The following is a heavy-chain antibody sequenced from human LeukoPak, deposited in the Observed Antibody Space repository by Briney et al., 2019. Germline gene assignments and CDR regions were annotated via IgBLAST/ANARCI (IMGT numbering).Heavy chain of an antibody. CDR3: AREHGKTRSSGSYQYYFDY. J-gene: IGHJ4*02. D-gene: IGHD3-10*01. CDR2: IYRVGSK. V-gene: IGHV3-53*01. CDR1: GFTVSSNY. Sequence: GGSLRLSCAASGFTVSSNYMSWVRQAPAKGLEGVSVIYRVGSKYYADSVKDRFTISSDNSKNTLYLQINSLRADDTAVYYCAREHGKTRSSGSYQYYFDYWGQGTLVTVSS.